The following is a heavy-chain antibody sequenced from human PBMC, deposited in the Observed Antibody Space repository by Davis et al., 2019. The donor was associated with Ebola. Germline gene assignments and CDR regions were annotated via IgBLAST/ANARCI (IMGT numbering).Heavy chain of an antibody. CDR2: TSGSGGST. V-gene: IGHV3-23*01. CDR1: GFTFSSYA. Sequence: PGGSLRLSCAASGFTFSSYAMSWVRQAPEKGLEWVSGTSGSGGSTYYADSVKGRFTISRDNSKNTLYLQMSSLRAEDTAVYYCARGFCSSTSCYGNWFDPWGRGTLVTVSS. D-gene: IGHD2-2*01. J-gene: IGHJ5*02. CDR3: ARGFCSSTSCYGNWFDP.